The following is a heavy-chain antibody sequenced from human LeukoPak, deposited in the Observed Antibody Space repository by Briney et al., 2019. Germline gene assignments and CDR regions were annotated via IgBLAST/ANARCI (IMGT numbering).Heavy chain of an antibody. J-gene: IGHJ4*02. CDR1: GGTFSSYA. CDR3: AGDGRIYDFWSGYYQFDY. CDR2: IIPIFGTA. D-gene: IGHD3-3*01. V-gene: IGHV1-69*13. Sequence: ASVKVSCKASGGTFSSYAISWVRQAPGQGGEWMGGIIPIFGTANYAQKFQGRVTITADESKSTAYMEVSSLRSEDTAVYYCAGDGRIYDFWSGYYQFDYWGQGTLVTVSS.